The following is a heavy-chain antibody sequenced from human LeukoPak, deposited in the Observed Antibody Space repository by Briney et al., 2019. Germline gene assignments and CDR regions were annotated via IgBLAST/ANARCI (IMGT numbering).Heavy chain of an antibody. Sequence: GGSLRLSCAASGFTFNSYHMNWVRQAPGKGLEWVSSITSSSSYTYYAESVKGRFTIARDNAENSLYLQMYSLRAEDPAVYYCARDPYFGELSPHVYYWYMDVWGKGTTVTISS. D-gene: IGHD3-10*01. V-gene: IGHV3-21*01. CDR2: ITSSSSYT. J-gene: IGHJ6*03. CDR3: ARDPYFGELSPHVYYWYMDV. CDR1: GFTFNSYH.